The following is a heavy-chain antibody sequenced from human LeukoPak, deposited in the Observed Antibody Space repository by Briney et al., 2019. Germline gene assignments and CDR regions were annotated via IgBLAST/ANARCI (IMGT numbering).Heavy chain of an antibody. D-gene: IGHD2-21*01. CDR2: INHSGST. Sequence: SETLSLTCAVYGGSFSGYYWSWIRQPPGKGLEWIGEINHSGSTNYNPSLKSRVTISVDTSKNQFSLKLSSVTAADTAVYYCARGKIAVVKYERTQYYMDVWGKGTTVTVSS. CDR3: ARGKIAVVKYERTQYYMDV. CDR1: GGSFSGYY. J-gene: IGHJ6*03. V-gene: IGHV4-34*01.